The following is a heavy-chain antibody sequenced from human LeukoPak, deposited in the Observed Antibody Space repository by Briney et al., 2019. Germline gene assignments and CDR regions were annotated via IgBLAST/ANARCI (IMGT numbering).Heavy chain of an antibody. D-gene: IGHD2-15*01. V-gene: IGHV5-10-1*01. CDR3: ASSLDAYCSGGSCYHSYYYYYGMDV. CDR1: GYSFTSYW. J-gene: IGHJ6*02. Sequence: GESLKISCKGSGYSFTSYWISWLRQMPGKGLEWMGRIDPSDSYTNYSPSFQGHVTISADKSISTAYLQWSSLKASDTAMYYCASSLDAYCSGGSCYHSYYYYYGMDVWGQGTTVTVSS. CDR2: IDPSDSYT.